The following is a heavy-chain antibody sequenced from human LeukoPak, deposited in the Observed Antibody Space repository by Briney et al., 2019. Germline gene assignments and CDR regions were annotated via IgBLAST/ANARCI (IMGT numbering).Heavy chain of an antibody. J-gene: IGHJ4*02. CDR3: ATGEYYFDF. CDR1: GFTFSSYA. D-gene: IGHD3-16*01. Sequence: GGSLRLSCAASGFTFSSYAMIWVRQAPGEGLEWVSGISGSGGSTSYADSVKGRFTISRDNSKNTLYLQMSSLRAEDMALYYCATGEYYFDFWGQGTLVTVSS. CDR2: ISGSGGST. V-gene: IGHV3-23*01.